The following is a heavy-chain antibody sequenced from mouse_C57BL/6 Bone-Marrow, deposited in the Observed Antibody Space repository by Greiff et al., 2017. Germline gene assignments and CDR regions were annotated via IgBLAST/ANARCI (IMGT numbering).Heavy chain of an antibody. CDR2: IWRGGST. CDR3: AKRGVYYFSYFDV. Sequence: VKLQESGPGLVQPSQSLSITCTVSGFSLTSYGVHWVRQSPGKGLEWLGVIWRGGSTDYNAAFMSRLSITKDNSKSQVFFKMNSLQADDTAIYYCAKRGVYYFSYFDVGGTGTTVTVSS. J-gene: IGHJ1*03. V-gene: IGHV2-5*01. D-gene: IGHD1-1*01. CDR1: GFSLTSYG.